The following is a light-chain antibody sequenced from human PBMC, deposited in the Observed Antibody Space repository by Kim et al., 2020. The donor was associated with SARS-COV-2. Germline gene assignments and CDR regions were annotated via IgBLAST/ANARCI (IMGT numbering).Light chain of an antibody. Sequence: GQSITISCTGTSSDVGGYNYVSWYRQHPGKAPKLMIFDVSNRPSGVSNRFSGSKSGSTASLTISGLQAEDEADYYCSSYTTSSTRVFGTGTKVTVL. CDR2: DVS. V-gene: IGLV2-14*03. J-gene: IGLJ1*01. CDR3: SSYTTSSTRV. CDR1: SSDVGGYNY.